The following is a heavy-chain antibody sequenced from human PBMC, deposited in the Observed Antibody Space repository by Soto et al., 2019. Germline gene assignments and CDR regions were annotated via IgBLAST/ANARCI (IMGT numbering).Heavy chain of an antibody. D-gene: IGHD1-26*01. CDR3: ARLPREWELQTRFDP. V-gene: IGHV4-31*03. CDR2: IYYSGST. J-gene: IGHJ5*02. Sequence: SETLSLTCTVSGGSISSGGYYWSWIRQHPGKGLEWIGYIYYSGSTYYNPSLKSRVTISVDTSKNQFSLKLSSVTAADTAVYYCARLPREWELQTRFDPWGQGTLVTVSS. CDR1: GGSISSGGYY.